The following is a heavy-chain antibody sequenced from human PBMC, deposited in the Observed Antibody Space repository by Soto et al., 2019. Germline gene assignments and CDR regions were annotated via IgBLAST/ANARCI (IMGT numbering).Heavy chain of an antibody. CDR3: ARLGGNYDFWSGYHYYYAMDV. V-gene: IGHV4-34*01. D-gene: IGHD3-3*01. CDR1: GESLSGYF. J-gene: IGHJ6*01. CDR2: INHSGNT. Sequence: SETLSLTCAVYGESLSGYFWSWIRQAPWQGVEWIGEINHSGNTNYNPSLKSRVTMSVDTFKKQFSLKLSSVTAADTAVYYCARLGGNYDFWSGYHYYYAMDVWGQGTAVTVSS.